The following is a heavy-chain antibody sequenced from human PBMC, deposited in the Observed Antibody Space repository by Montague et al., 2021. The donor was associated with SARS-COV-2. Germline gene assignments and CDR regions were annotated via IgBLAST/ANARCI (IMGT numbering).Heavy chain of an antibody. D-gene: IGHD3-9*01. CDR2: IFHSENT. J-gene: IGHJ6*02. V-gene: IGHV4-4*02. Sequence: SETLSLTCAVSGDSISSSHWWTWVRQSPGKGLEWIGEIFHSENTNYNPSLKSRVIISLDMSKNQFSLTLTSVTAADTAVYYCARDRGAKTYDLLTGYYINYYYGVDVWGPGTLATVSS. CDR3: ARDRGAKTYDLLTGYYINYYYGVDV. CDR1: GDSISSSHW.